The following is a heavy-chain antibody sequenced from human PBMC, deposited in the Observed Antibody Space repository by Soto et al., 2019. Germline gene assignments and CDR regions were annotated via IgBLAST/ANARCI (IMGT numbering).Heavy chain of an antibody. CDR3: ARDSLVLNGGYGMDV. CDR1: GYSFTSYW. CDR2: IDPSDSYT. Sequence: PGESLKISCQGSGYSFTSYWISWVRQMPGKGLEWMGRIDPSDSYTNYSPSFQGHVTISADKSISTAYLQWSSLKASDTAMYYCARDSLVLNGGYGMDVWGQGTTVTVSS. D-gene: IGHD3-9*01. J-gene: IGHJ6*02. V-gene: IGHV5-10-1*01.